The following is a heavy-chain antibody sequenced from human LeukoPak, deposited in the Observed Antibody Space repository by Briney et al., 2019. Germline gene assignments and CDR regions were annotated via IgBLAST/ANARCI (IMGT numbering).Heavy chain of an antibody. CDR2: IYYSGST. Sequence: PSETLSLTCTVSDGSISSYYWNWIRQPPGKGLEWIGYIYYSGSTNYNPSLKSRVTISVDTSKNQFSLKLSSVTAADTAVYYCARQSKTRCFDYWGQGTLVTVSS. CDR1: DGSISSYY. V-gene: IGHV4-59*08. CDR3: ARQSKTRCFDY. J-gene: IGHJ4*02.